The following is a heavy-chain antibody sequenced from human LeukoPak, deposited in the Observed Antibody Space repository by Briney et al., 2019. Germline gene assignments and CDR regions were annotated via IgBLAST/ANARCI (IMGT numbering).Heavy chain of an antibody. Sequence: SETLSLTCAVYGGSFSGYYWSWIRQPPGKGLEWIGSIYYSGSTYYNPSLKSRVTISVDTSKNQFSLKLSSVTAADTAVYYCARGRLDYVWGQGTLVTVSS. V-gene: IGHV4-34*01. CDR3: ARGRLDYV. CDR1: GGSFSGYY. D-gene: IGHD4-17*01. J-gene: IGHJ4*02. CDR2: IYYSGST.